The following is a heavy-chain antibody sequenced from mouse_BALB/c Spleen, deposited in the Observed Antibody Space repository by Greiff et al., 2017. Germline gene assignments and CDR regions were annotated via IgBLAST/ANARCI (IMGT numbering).Heavy chain of an antibody. CDR1: GFAFSSYD. V-gene: IGHV5-12-1*01. J-gene: IGHJ2*01. Sequence: EVQVVESGGGLVKPGGSLKLSCAASGFAFSSYDMSWVRQTPEKRLEWVAYISSGGGSTYYPDTVKGRFTISRDNAKNTLYLQMSSLKSEDTAMYYCARHYYGYDFDYWGQGTTLTVSS. CDR2: ISSGGGST. D-gene: IGHD1-2*01. CDR3: ARHYYGYDFDY.